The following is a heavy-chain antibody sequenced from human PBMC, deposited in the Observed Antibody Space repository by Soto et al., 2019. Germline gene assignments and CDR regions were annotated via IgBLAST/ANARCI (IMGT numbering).Heavy chain of an antibody. CDR3: ARDKVSIAARRRYYYGMDV. CDR2: IWYDGSNK. V-gene: IGHV3-33*01. CDR1: GFTFSSYG. D-gene: IGHD6-6*01. J-gene: IGHJ6*02. Sequence: QVQLVESGGGVVQPGRSLRLSCAASGFTFSSYGMHWVRQAPGKGLEWVAVIWYDGSNKYYADSVKGRFTISRDNSKNPLYLHMNSLRAEETAVYYCARDKVSIAARRRYYYGMDVWGQGTTVTVSS.